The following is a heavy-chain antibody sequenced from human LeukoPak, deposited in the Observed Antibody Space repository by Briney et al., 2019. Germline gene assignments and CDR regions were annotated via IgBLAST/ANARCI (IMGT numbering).Heavy chain of an antibody. V-gene: IGHV1-18*01. CDR2: ISAYNGNT. Sequence: ASVKVSCKASGYTFTSYGISWVRQAPGQGLEWMGWISAYNGNTNYAQKLQGRVTMTTDTSTSTAYMELRSLRSDDTALYYCARIPEIDYYYYMDVWGKGTTVTISS. CDR1: GYTFTSYG. J-gene: IGHJ6*03. D-gene: IGHD1-14*01. CDR3: ARIPEIDYYYYMDV.